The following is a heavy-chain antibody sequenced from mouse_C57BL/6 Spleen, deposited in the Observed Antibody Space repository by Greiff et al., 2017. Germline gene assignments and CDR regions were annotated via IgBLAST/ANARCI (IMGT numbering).Heavy chain of an antibody. Sequence: QVQLQQPGTELVKPGASVKLSCKASGYTFTSYWMHWVKQSPGQGLEWIGNINPSNGGTNYNEKFKSKATLTVDKSSSTAYMQLSSLTSEDSAVYYCALTTVVSYWYFDVWGTGTTVTVSS. V-gene: IGHV1-53*01. CDR2: INPSNGGT. J-gene: IGHJ1*03. D-gene: IGHD1-1*01. CDR1: GYTFTSYW. CDR3: ALTTVVSYWYFDV.